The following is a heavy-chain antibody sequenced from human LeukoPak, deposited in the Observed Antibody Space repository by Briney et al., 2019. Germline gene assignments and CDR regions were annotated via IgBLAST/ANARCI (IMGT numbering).Heavy chain of an antibody. CDR1: GLTFSTYS. CDR2: ISSDSGTI. CDR3: ASAAQPGFDP. J-gene: IGHJ5*02. Sequence: GGSLRLSCGASGLTFSTYSMNWVRQAPGKGLEWVSYISSDSGTIYYADSVNGRFTIYRDNAKKSLYLQMSSLRAEDTAVYYCASAAQPGFDPWGQGTLVTVSS. V-gene: IGHV3-48*01. D-gene: IGHD2-15*01.